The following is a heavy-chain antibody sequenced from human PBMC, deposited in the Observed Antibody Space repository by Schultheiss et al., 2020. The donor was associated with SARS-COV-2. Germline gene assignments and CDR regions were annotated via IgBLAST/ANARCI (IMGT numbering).Heavy chain of an antibody. CDR1: GGSISSGGYY. Sequence: SETLSLTCTVSGGSISSGGYYWSWIRQPPGKGLEWIGEINHSGSTNYNPSLKSRVTISVDTSKNQFSLKLSSVTAADTAVYYCARGPTFNTFDYWGQGTRVTVSS. CDR3: ARGPTFNTFDY. D-gene: IGHD2/OR15-2a*01. CDR2: INHSGST. V-gene: IGHV4-61*08. J-gene: IGHJ4*02.